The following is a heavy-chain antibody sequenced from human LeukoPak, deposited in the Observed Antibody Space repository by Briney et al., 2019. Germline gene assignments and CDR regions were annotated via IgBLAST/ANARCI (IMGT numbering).Heavy chain of an antibody. J-gene: IGHJ3*02. D-gene: IGHD1-26*01. Sequence: GGSLRLSCAASGFTSSSYWMHWVRQAPGKGLEWVAVISYDGSNKYYADSVKGRFTISRDNSKNTLYLQMNSLRAEDAAVYYCAKHSGSSLSDAFDIWGQGTMVTVSS. CDR2: ISYDGSNK. V-gene: IGHV3-30*18. CDR3: AKHSGSSLSDAFDI. CDR1: GFTSSSYW.